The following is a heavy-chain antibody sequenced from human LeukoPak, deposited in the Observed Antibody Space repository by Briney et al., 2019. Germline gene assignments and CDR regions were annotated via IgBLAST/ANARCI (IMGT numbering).Heavy chain of an antibody. V-gene: IGHV4-4*02. CDR2: VYYSGGT. CDR3: ARLQAMAFFDY. Sequence: PSGTLSLTCAVSGGSISTNNWWSWVRPPPGKGLEWIGEVYYSGGTNYNASLKSRVTISVDTSKNQFSLKLSSVTAADTAVYYCARLQAMAFFDYWGQGTLVTVSS. D-gene: IGHD5-18*01. CDR1: GGSISTNNW. J-gene: IGHJ4*02.